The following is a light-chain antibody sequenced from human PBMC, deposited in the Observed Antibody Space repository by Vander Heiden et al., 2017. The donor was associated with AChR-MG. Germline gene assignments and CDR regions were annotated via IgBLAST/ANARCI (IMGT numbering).Light chain of an antibody. CDR3: QQSYSTPPT. Sequence: DIKMTQSPSSLSASVVYRVTIPCRASQSISSYLNWYQQKPGKAPKLLIYAASSLQSGVPSRFSGSGSGTEFTLTISSLQPEDFATYYCQQSYSTPPTFGQGTKLEIK. V-gene: IGKV1-39*01. CDR1: QSISSY. CDR2: AAS. J-gene: IGKJ2*01.